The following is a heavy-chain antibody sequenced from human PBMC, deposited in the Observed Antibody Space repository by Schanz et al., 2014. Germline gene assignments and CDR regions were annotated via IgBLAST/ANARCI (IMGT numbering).Heavy chain of an antibody. CDR1: GFTFSANA. V-gene: IGHV3-23*04. J-gene: IGHJ6*02. CDR2: ISGSGRDT. Sequence: EVLLVDSGGGLVQPGGSLRLSCGASGFTFSANAMSWVRQAPGKGPEWFSAISGSGRDTYYAASVKGRFTISRDNSKNTLHLQMNSLRVEDTAVYYCAKDDTQVNGMDVWGQGTTVTVSS. CDR3: AKDDTQVNGMDV.